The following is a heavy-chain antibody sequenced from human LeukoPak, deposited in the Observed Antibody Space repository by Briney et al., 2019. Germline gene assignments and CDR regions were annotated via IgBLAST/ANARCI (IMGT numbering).Heavy chain of an antibody. CDR1: GGSISSYY. J-gene: IGHJ3*02. CDR3: ARARQWLVQDAFDI. V-gene: IGHV4-59*12. CDR2: IYYSGST. D-gene: IGHD6-19*01. Sequence: SETLSLTCTVSGGSISSYYWSWIRQPPGKGLEWIGYIYYSGSTNYNPSLKSRVTISVDTSKNQFSLKLSSVTAADTAVYYCARARQWLVQDAFDIWGQGTMVTVSS.